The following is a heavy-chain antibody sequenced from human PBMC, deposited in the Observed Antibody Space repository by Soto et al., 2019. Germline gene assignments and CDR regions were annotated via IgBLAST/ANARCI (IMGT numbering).Heavy chain of an antibody. D-gene: IGHD3-10*01. V-gene: IGHV3-23*01. Sequence: EVQLLESGGGLVQPGGSLRLSCAASGFTFSSYAMSWVRQAPGKGLEWVSAISGSGGSTYYADSVKGRFTISRDNSKNTLYLQMNSLRAEDTAVYYCAKGLILWFGELSPVPDYWGQGTLVTVSS. CDR1: GFTFSSYA. CDR2: ISGSGGST. J-gene: IGHJ4*02. CDR3: AKGLILWFGELSPVPDY.